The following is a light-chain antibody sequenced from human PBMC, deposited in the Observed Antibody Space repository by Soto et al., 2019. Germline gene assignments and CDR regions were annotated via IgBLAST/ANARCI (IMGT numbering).Light chain of an antibody. CDR1: QSVTINY. CDR2: AAS. CDR3: QNYESPPIT. V-gene: IGKV3-20*01. J-gene: IGKJ5*01. Sequence: EIVLTQSPGTLSLSPGERATLSCRASQSVTINYLSWYQQKPGQAPRLLVYAASSRATGISDRFSGSGSGTDFTLTINRLEPEDFAVYYCQNYESPPITFGQGTRLEIK.